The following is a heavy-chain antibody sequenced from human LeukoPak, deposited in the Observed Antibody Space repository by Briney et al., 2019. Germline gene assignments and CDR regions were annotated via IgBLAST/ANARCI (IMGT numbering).Heavy chain of an antibody. V-gene: IGHV3-11*01. J-gene: IGHJ4*02. D-gene: IGHD1-20*01. CDR3: ARRRYNWNAIDY. CDR1: GFTFSDYY. CDR2: ISSSGSTI. Sequence: GGSLRLSCAASGFTFSDYYMSWIRQAPGKGLEWVSYISSSGSTIHYADSVKGRFTVSRDNAKNSLYLQMNSLRAEDTAVYYCARRRYNWNAIDYWGQGTLVTVSS.